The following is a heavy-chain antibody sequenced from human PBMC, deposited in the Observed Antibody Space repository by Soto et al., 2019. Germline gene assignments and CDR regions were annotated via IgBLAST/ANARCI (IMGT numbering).Heavy chain of an antibody. Sequence: EVQLVESGGDLVQRGGSLRLSCAASGFPFSSYWMHWVRHIPGKGLDWVARISGDGVTTYYADSVTGRFTVSRDNAKNTLSLQISGLRAEDTAVYYCAREYYGLLTGYYTDYWGQGTLVSVSS. CDR3: AREYYGLLTGYYTDY. CDR2: ISGDGVTT. D-gene: IGHD3-9*01. V-gene: IGHV3-74*01. J-gene: IGHJ4*02. CDR1: GFPFSSYW.